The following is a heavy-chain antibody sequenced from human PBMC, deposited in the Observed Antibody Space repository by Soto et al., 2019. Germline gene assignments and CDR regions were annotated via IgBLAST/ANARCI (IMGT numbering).Heavy chain of an antibody. J-gene: IGHJ6*02. CDR2: IYYSGTT. CDR1: GLSISSGGYY. CDR3: AASCVACGGFNYYGMAV. V-gene: IGHV4-31*03. D-gene: IGHD2-21*01. Sequence: SETLSLTCTVSGLSISSGGYYWYWIRQHPGKGLEWIGYIYYSGTTYYNPSLKSRVTISVDTSKNQFSLKLSSVTAADTAVYYCAASCVACGGFNYYGMAVWGQGTTVTVSS.